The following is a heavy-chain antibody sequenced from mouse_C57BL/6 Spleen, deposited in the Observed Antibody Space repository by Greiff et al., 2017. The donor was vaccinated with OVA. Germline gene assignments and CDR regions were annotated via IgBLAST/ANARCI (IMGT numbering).Heavy chain of an antibody. V-gene: IGHV1-69*01. CDR3: ARYGNYVGYAMDY. J-gene: IGHJ4*01. CDR2: IDPSDSYT. CDR1: GYTFTSYW. Sequence: QVQLQQPGAELVMPGASVKLSCKASGYTFTSYWMHWVKQRPGQGLEWIGEIDPSDSYTNYNQKFKGKSTLTVDKSSSTAYMQLSSLTSEDSAVDYCARYGNYVGYAMDYWGQGTSVTVSS. D-gene: IGHD2-1*01.